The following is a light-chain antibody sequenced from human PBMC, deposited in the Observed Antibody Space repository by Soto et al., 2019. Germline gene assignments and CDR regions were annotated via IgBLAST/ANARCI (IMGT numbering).Light chain of an antibody. V-gene: IGKV1-5*03. J-gene: IGKJ4*01. CDR3: QQSYSTPT. CDR2: KAS. CDR1: QSISSW. Sequence: DIQMTQSPSTLSASVGDRVTITCRVSQSISSWLAWYQQKPGKAPKLLIYKASSLESGVPSRFSGSGSGTEFTLTISSLQPDDFATYYCQQSYSTPTFGGGTKVEIK.